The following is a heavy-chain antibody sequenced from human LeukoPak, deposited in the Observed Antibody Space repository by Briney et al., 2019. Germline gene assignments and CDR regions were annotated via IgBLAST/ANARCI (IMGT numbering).Heavy chain of an antibody. CDR2: ISSSGTTI. Sequence: PGGSLRLSCAASGFTFSSYEMNWVRQAPGKGLEWISYISSSGTTIYYADSVKGRFTISRDNAENSLYLQMNSLRAEDTAVYYCAKTYVWYYFDYWGQGILVTVSS. J-gene: IGHJ4*02. CDR3: AKTYVWYYFDY. D-gene: IGHD3-16*01. CDR1: GFTFSSYE. V-gene: IGHV3-48*03.